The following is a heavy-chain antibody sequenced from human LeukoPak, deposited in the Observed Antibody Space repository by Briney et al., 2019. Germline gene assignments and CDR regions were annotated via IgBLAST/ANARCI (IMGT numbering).Heavy chain of an antibody. CDR3: ARERTYYYGSGSYYSDRSRGYYYGMDV. CDR2: ISYDGSNK. CDR1: GFTFSSYA. V-gene: IGHV3-30*04. J-gene: IGHJ6*02. D-gene: IGHD3-10*01. Sequence: GGSLRLSCAASGFTFSSYAMHWVRQAPGKGLEWVAVISYDGSNKYYADSVKGRFTISRDNSKNTLYLQTNSLRAEDTAVYYCARERTYYYGSGSYYSDRSRGYYYGMDVWGQGTTVTVSS.